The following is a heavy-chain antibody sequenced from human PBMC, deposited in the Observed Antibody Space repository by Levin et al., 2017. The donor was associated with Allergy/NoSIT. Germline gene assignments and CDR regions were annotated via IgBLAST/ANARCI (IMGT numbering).Heavy chain of an antibody. V-gene: IGHV3-7*01. CDR3: ARDVALRTPGGMHY. Sequence: GGSLRLSCAASGFTFIDYWMTWVRQAPGKGLEWVANINQDGSEKYYVDSVKGRFTISRDNAKNSLYLQMNSLRAEDTAVYYCARDVALRTPGGMHYWGPGTLVTVSS. CDR2: INQDGSEK. CDR1: GFTFIDYW. J-gene: IGHJ4*02. D-gene: IGHD2-15*01.